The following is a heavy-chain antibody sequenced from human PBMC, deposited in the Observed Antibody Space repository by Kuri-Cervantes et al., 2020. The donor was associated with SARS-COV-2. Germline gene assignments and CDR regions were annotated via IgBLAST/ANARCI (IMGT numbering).Heavy chain of an antibody. CDR2: MNPNSDNT. Sequence: ASVKVSCKASGYTFTSYDINWVRQATGQGLEWMGWMNPNSDNTGYAQKFQGRVTMTRNTSISTAYMELSSLRSEDTAVYYCARGMIAVAGRTYYFDYWGQGTLVTVSS. D-gene: IGHD6-19*01. J-gene: IGHJ4*02. CDR3: ARGMIAVAGRTYYFDY. V-gene: IGHV1-8*01. CDR1: GYTFTSYD.